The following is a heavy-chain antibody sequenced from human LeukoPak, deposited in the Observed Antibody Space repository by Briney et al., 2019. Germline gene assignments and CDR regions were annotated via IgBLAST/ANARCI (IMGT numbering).Heavy chain of an antibody. D-gene: IGHD3-3*01. V-gene: IGHV4-34*01. CDR3: ARDLVTIFGVYYFDY. J-gene: IGHJ4*02. CDR2: INHSGST. CDR1: GGSFSGYY. Sequence: SETLSLTCAVYGGSFSGYYWSWIRQPPGKGLEWIGEINHSGSTNYNPSLKSRVTISVDTSKNQFSLKLSSVTAADTAVYYCARDLVTIFGVYYFDYWGQGTLVTVSS.